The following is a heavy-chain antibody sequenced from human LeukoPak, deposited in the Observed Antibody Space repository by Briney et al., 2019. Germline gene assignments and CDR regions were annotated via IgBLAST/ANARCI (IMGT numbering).Heavy chain of an antibody. CDR2: INGSGSS. J-gene: IGHJ4*02. V-gene: IGHV4-34*01. CDR3: ARIYGDYIMY. D-gene: IGHD4-17*01. CDR1: GGSFSGYQ. Sequence: SETLSLTCAVYGGSFSGYQWSWIRQSPGKGLEWIGEINGSGSSNYNPALKSRVTISVDTSKNQFSLRLNSVTAADTAVYYCARIYGDYIMYWGQGTLLTVSS.